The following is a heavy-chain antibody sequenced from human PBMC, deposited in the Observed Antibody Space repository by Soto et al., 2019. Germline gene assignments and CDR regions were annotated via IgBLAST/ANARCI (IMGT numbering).Heavy chain of an antibody. CDR3: ARTEDPLYSFGVDV. D-gene: IGHD2-15*01. CDR1: GYNFSNYW. CDR2: IYPDDSDT. J-gene: IGHJ6*02. Sequence: PGESLKISCKASGYNFSNYWIGWVRQMPGKGLEWMGVIYPDDSDTRYSPSFQGQVTISADKSINSAFLQWSSLRASDTAIYYCARTEDPLYSFGVDVWGQGTTVTVSS. V-gene: IGHV5-51*01.